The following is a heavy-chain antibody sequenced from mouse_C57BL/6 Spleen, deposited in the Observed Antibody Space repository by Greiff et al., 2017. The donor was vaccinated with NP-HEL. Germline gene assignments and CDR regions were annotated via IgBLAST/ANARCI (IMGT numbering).Heavy chain of an antibody. D-gene: IGHD2-1*01. CDR3: ARRYYGNFSYAMDY. CDR2: IFPGSGST. V-gene: IGHV1-75*01. CDR1: GYTFTDYY. Sequence: VKLQESGPELVKPGASVKISCKASGYTFTDYYINWVKQRPGQGLEWIGWIFPGSGSTYYNEKFKGKATLTVDKSSSTAYMLLSSLTSEDSAVYFCARRYYGNFSYAMDYWGQGTSVTVSS. J-gene: IGHJ4*01.